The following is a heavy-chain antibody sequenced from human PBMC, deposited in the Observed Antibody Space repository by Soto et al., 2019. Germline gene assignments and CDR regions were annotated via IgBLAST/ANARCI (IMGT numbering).Heavy chain of an antibody. J-gene: IGHJ4*02. Sequence: EVQLLESGGGLVQPGGSLRLSCAASGFTFSTYALTWVRQAPGKGLEWVSGISASGDNTYYADSVKGRFTISRDNFRYAVFLQMNSLRVEDTAIYYCVKPPHFGAVTLWYFFYNWGLGPLVTVSS. CDR1: GFTFSTYA. CDR3: VKPPHFGAVTLWYFFYN. CDR2: ISASGDNT. V-gene: IGHV3-23*01. D-gene: IGHD2-21*01.